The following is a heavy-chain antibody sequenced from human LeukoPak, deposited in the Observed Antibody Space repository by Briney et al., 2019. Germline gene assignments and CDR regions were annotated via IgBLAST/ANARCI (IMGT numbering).Heavy chain of an antibody. V-gene: IGHV3-53*01. D-gene: IGHD3-22*01. Sequence: GGSLRLSCAASGFTVSSNYMSWVRQAPGKGLEWVSVIYSGGSTYYADSVKGRFTISRDNAKHSLYLQMNSLRAEDTAVYYCARYHYDSSGQYYFDYWGQGTLVTVSS. J-gene: IGHJ4*02. CDR2: IYSGGST. CDR1: GFTVSSNY. CDR3: ARYHYDSSGQYYFDY.